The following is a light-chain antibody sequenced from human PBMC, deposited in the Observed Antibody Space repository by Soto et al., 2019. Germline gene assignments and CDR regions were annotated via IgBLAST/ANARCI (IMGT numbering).Light chain of an antibody. CDR3: AAWDDSLNAVL. V-gene: IGLV1-44*01. CDR2: SNN. Sequence: QSVLTQPPSASGTPGQRVTISCSGSRSNVASNTVNWYQQLPGTAPRVLIYSNNQRPSGVPGRFSGSKTGTSASLAISGLRSEDEGDYYCAAWDDSLNAVLFGGGTKLT. J-gene: IGLJ3*02. CDR1: RSNVASNT.